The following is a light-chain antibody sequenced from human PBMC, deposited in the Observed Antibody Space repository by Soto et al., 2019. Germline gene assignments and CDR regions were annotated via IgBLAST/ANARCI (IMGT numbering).Light chain of an antibody. CDR2: EGS. CDR3: CSYAGSRV. V-gene: IGLV2-23*01. CDR1: SSDVGSYKL. Sequence: QSALTQPASVSGSPGQSITISCTGTSSDVGSYKLVSWYQQHPGKAPKLMIYEGSKRPSGVSNRFSGSKSGNTASLTISGLQAEDEADYYCCSYAGSRVFGGGTQLTVL. J-gene: IGLJ3*02.